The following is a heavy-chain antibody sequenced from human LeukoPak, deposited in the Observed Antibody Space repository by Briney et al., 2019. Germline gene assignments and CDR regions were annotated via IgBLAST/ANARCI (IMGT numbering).Heavy chain of an antibody. D-gene: IGHD4-17*01. V-gene: IGHV3-48*04. CDR1: GFTFSSYS. CDR2: ISSSSSTI. J-gene: IGHJ4*02. Sequence: GGSLRLSCAASGFTFSSYSMNWVRQAPGKGLEWVSYISSSSSTIYYADSVKGRFTISRDNAKNSLYLQMNSLRAEDTAVYYCARGPTTLFASYWGQGTLVTVSS. CDR3: ARGPTTLFASY.